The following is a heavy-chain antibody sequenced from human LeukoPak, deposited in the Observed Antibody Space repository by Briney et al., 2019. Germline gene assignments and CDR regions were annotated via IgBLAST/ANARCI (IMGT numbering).Heavy chain of an antibody. V-gene: IGHV4-34*01. D-gene: IGHD5-18*01. CDR2: INHSGST. J-gene: IGHJ5*02. CDR3: AREERGTRIQLWLHEKGNWFDP. Sequence: SETLSLTCAVYGGSFSGYYWSWIRQPPGKGLEWIGEINHSGSTNYNPSLKSRVTISVDTSKNQFSLQLNSVTPEDTAVYYCAREERGTRIQLWLHEKGNWFDPWGQGTLVTVSS. CDR1: GGSFSGYY.